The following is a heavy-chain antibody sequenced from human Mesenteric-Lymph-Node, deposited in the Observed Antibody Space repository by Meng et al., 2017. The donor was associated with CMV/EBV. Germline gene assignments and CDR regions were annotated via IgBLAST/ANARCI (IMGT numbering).Heavy chain of an antibody. D-gene: IGHD6-6*01. V-gene: IGHV4-34*01. J-gene: IGHJ4*02. Sequence: SETLSLTCAVYGGSFNGYYWTWIRQPPGKGLEWIGEINHSGNSIYNPSLKSRVTISIDTSKNQFSLNVRSVTVADTAVYYCARIRGSSVLDYWGQGTLVTVSS. CDR2: INHSGNS. CDR1: GGSFNGYY. CDR3: ARIRGSSVLDY.